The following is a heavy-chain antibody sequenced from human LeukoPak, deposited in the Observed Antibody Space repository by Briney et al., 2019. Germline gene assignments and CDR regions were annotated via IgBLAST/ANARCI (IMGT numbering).Heavy chain of an antibody. D-gene: IGHD4-17*01. CDR2: IYTSGST. CDR1: GYSTSNGYY. V-gene: IGHV4-4*07. CDR3: ARDLTVTTGNGRGYFDY. J-gene: IGHJ4*02. Sequence: SETLSLTCAVSGYSTSNGYYWSWIRQPAGKGLEWIGRIYTSGSTNYNPSLKSRVTMSVDTSKNQFSLKLSSVTAADTAVYYCARDLTVTTGNGRGYFDYWGQGTLVTVSS.